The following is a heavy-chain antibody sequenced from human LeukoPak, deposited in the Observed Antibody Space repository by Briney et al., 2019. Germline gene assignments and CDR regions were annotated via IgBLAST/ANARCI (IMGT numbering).Heavy chain of an antibody. D-gene: IGHD3-22*01. CDR3: ARDGGQYYYDSSGYCFFDL. J-gene: IGHJ2*01. Sequence: RGSLRLSCAASGFSFTTYWMSWVRLAPGKGLEWVANIKQDGRDKNYVDSLKGRFTISRDNARNSLYLQMNSLRAEDTAIYFCARDGGQYYYDSSGYCFFDLWGRGTLVTVSS. V-gene: IGHV3-7*03. CDR2: IKQDGRDK. CDR1: GFSFTTYW.